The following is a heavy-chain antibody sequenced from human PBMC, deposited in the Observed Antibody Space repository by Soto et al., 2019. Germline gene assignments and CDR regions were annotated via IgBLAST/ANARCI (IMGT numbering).Heavy chain of an antibody. D-gene: IGHD3-9*01. CDR2: INDRRSI. CDR1: GGSFSGYY. CDR3: ARESHDILTGPPWVWYFDL. J-gene: IGHJ2*01. V-gene: IGHV4-34*01. Sequence: QVQLQQWGAGPLRPLETLSLPCGVSGGSFSGYYWAWIRQSPGKGLEWIGEINDRRSINYNPSLKSRVSSSVHTSKNHDPLNLRSVTAADTGVYYCARESHDILTGPPWVWYFDLWGRCTLVTVSS.